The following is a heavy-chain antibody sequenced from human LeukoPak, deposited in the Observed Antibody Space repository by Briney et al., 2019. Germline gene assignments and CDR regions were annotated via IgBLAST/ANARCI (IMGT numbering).Heavy chain of an antibody. Sequence: TGGSLRLSCAASRFTFSTYDMHWVRQAPGKGLEWVALISYDGINKYYADSVKGRFTVPRDNSKSTPYLHVNSLRAEDTAVYYCARDSDGMSVWGLGTTVTVSS. CDR1: RFTFSTYD. J-gene: IGHJ6*02. CDR3: ARDSDGMSV. V-gene: IGHV3-30*03. CDR2: ISYDGINK.